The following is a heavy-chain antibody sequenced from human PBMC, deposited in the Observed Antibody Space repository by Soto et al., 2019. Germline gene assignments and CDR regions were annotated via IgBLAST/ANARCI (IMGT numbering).Heavy chain of an antibody. CDR1: GYTFSSYC. V-gene: IGHV1-18*04. Sequence: ASVKVSFKASGYTFSSYCITWVRQAPGQWLEWMAWISAYSGVTDYAQNLQGRVTLTTDTSTIAAYMELMSLRTDDTAVYYCGIIKLRYSGCYYDNWVDPWGLGTRVAVSS. CDR2: ISAYSGVT. J-gene: IGHJ5*02. CDR3: GIIKLRYSGCYYDNWVDP. D-gene: IGHD3-22*01.